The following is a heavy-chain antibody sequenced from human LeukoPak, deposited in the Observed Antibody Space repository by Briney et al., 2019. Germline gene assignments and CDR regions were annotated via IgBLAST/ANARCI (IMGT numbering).Heavy chain of an antibody. Sequence: GASVKVSCKASGYTFTGYYMHRVRQAPGQGLEWMGWINPNSGGTNYAQKSQGRVTMTRDTSISTAYMELSRLRSDDTAVYYCARGGRGPRYSSSWYLGYWGQGTLVTVSS. J-gene: IGHJ4*02. CDR2: INPNSGGT. CDR1: GYTFTGYY. CDR3: ARGGRGPRYSSSWYLGY. V-gene: IGHV1-2*02. D-gene: IGHD6-13*01.